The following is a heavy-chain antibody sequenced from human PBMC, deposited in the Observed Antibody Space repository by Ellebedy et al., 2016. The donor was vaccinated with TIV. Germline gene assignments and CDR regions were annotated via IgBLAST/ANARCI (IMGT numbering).Heavy chain of an antibody. D-gene: IGHD3-16*01. CDR1: GYIFTAWH. J-gene: IGHJ4*02. CDR2: IYPNNGDT. V-gene: IGHV1-2*02. Sequence: ASVKVSCKTSGYIFTAWHIHWMRQAPGQGLEWMGWIYPNNGDTTYAQTFQGRVTMTSDTSTTTAYMELNSLRYDDTAVYYCATLPYISRSSAYWGQGTLVTVSS. CDR3: ATLPYISRSSAY.